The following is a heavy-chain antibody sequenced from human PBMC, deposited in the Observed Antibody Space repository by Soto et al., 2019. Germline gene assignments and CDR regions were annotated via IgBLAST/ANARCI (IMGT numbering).Heavy chain of an antibody. CDR2: IYYSGST. D-gene: IGHD4-17*01. J-gene: IGHJ3*02. Sequence: QVQLQESGPGLGKPSETLSLTCTVSGGSISSYYWNWIRQPPGKGLEWIGYIYYSGSTNYNPSLKSRVTISVDTSKNQFSLKLSSVTAADTAVYYCARRYGGAFDIWGQGTMVTVSS. CDR1: GGSISSYY. CDR3: ARRYGGAFDI. V-gene: IGHV4-59*08.